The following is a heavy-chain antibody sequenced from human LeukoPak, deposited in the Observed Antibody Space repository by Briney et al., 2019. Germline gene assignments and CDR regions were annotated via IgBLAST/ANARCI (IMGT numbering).Heavy chain of an antibody. Sequence: SETLSLTCTVSGGSISSSDYYWGWIRQPPGKGLEWIGSIYYGGSTYYNPSLKSRVTISVDTSTNQFSLKLSFVTTADTAVYYCARALGYCSGGSCTRGYNWFDPWAREPWSPSPQ. V-gene: IGHV4-39*01. CDR1: GGSISSSDYY. CDR2: IYYGGST. D-gene: IGHD2-15*01. J-gene: IGHJ5*02. CDR3: ARALGYCSGGSCTRGYNWFDP.